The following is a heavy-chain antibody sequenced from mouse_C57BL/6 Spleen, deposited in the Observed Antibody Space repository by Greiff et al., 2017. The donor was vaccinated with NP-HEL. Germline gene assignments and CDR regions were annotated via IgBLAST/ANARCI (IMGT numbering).Heavy chain of an antibody. V-gene: IGHV1-15*01. J-gene: IGHJ2*01. D-gene: IGHD2-3*01. CDR1: GYTFTDYE. CDR2: IDPETGGT. Sequence: QVQLQQSGAELVRPGASVTLSCKASGYTFTDYEMHWVKQTPVHGLEWIGAIDPETGGTAYNQKFKGKAILTADKSSSTAYMELRSLTSEDSAVYYCMIDGYYGGYWGQGTTLTVSS. CDR3: MIDGYYGGY.